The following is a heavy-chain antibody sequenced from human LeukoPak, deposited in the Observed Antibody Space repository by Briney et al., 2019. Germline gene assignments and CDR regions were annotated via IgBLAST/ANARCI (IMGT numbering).Heavy chain of an antibody. CDR2: ITGSGGST. Sequence: PGGSLRLSCAPSGFTFDNFAMTWVRQAPGKGLEWVSKITGSGGSTYYADSVKGRFTISRDNSKNTLYLQMDSLRAEDTAIYYCARGLFDFDYWGQGTLVTVSP. CDR3: ARGLFDFDY. J-gene: IGHJ4*02. V-gene: IGHV3-23*01. CDR1: GFTFDNFA. D-gene: IGHD3-10*01.